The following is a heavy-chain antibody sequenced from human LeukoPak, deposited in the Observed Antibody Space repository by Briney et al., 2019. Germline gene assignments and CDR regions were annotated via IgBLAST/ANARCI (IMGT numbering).Heavy chain of an antibody. CDR1: GFTFSSYG. V-gene: IGHV3-23*01. Sequence: GGTLRLSCAASGFTFSSYGMSWVRQAPGKGLEWVSAISGSGGSTYYADSVKGRFTISRDNSKNTLYLQMNSLRAEDTAVYYCAKDPRVPAAIAGGVHYYMDVWGKGTTVTISS. J-gene: IGHJ6*03. CDR2: ISGSGGST. D-gene: IGHD2-2*02. CDR3: AKDPRVPAAIAGGVHYYMDV.